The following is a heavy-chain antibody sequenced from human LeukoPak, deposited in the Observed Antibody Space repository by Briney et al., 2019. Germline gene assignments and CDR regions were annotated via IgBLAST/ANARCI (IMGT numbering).Heavy chain of an antibody. Sequence: GRSLRLSCAASGFTFSSYAMHWVRQAPGKGLEWVAVISYDGSNKYYADSVKGRFTISRDNSKNTLYLQMNGLRAEDTAVYYCARASDGTEDYWGQGTLVTVSS. V-gene: IGHV3-30*04. J-gene: IGHJ4*02. D-gene: IGHD5-18*01. CDR1: GFTFSSYA. CDR2: ISYDGSNK. CDR3: ARASDGTEDY.